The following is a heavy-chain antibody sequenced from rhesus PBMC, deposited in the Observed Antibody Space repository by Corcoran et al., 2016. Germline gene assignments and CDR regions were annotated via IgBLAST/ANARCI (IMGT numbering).Heavy chain of an antibody. D-gene: IGHD6-25*01. Sequence: QVQLVQSGAEVKKPGASVKVSCKASGFTFGSYAISWVRQAPGQGLEWMGVIIPLFGITNYAEKFQGRVTITADTSTSTAYMELSSLRSEDTAVDYCARGFAAAGPGSFDYWGQGVLVTVSS. CDR1: GFTFGSYA. V-gene: IGHV1-198*02. CDR3: ARGFAAAGPGSFDY. CDR2: IIPLFGIT. J-gene: IGHJ4*01.